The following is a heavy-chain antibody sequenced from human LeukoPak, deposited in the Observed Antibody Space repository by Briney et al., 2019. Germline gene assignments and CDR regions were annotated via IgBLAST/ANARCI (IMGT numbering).Heavy chain of an antibody. CDR1: GGSISSGGYY. CDR3: ARGVRGVIIVYYGMDV. J-gene: IGHJ6*02. CDR2: IYYSGST. V-gene: IGHV4-31*03. D-gene: IGHD3-10*01. Sequence: SETLSLTCTVSGGSISSGGYYWSWIRQHPGKGLEWIGYIYYSGSTYYNPSLKSRVTISVGTSKNQFSLKLSSVTAADTAVYYCARGVRGVIIVYYGMDVWGQGTTVTVSS.